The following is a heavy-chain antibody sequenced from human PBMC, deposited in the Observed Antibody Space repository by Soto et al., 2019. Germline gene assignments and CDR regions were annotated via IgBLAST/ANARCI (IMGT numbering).Heavy chain of an antibody. V-gene: IGHV4-59*08. D-gene: IGHD3-10*02. CDR3: ARHLRLRSDYYYGIDV. J-gene: IGHJ6*02. Sequence: QVQLQESGPGLVTPTETLSLTCTVSGGSISSYFWSWIRQPPGKGLEWIGYIYYSGSTNYNPSLNSRVTISVATSKNQFSLKLSSVPAADSAVFYSARHLRLRSDYYYGIDVWGQGTTVTVSS. CDR2: IYYSGST. CDR1: GGSISSYF.